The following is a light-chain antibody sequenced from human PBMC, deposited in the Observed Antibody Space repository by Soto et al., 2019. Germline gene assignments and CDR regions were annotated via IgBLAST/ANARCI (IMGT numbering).Light chain of an antibody. J-gene: IGKJ1*01. Sequence: DIQMTQSPSTLSASVGDRVTITFQASQSTSSYLAWYQQKPGKAPKLLIYQASSLENGVPSRFSGSGSGTEFSLTISSLQPDDFATYYCQQYSSHSTFGQGTKVDIK. CDR1: QSTSSY. CDR3: QQYSSHST. CDR2: QAS. V-gene: IGKV1-5*03.